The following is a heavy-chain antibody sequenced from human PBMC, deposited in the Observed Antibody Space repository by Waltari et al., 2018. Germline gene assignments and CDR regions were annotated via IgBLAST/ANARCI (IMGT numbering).Heavy chain of an antibody. V-gene: IGHV3-23*01. CDR3: AKGNSSGWYNFDY. J-gene: IGHJ4*02. CDR1: AFTFSRYA. D-gene: IGHD6-19*01. CDR2: ISGSGGST. Sequence: EVKLLESGGGLAQPGGSLRLSCAAPAFTFSRYAMSWVRRAPGKGLGWVAGISGSGGSTYYADSVKGRFTMSRDNSKNALYLQMNSMTAEDTAVYYCAKGNSSGWYNFDYWGQGTLVTVSS.